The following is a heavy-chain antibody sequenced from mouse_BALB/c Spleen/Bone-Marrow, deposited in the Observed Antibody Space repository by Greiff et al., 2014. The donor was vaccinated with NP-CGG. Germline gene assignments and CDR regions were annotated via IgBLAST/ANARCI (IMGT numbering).Heavy chain of an antibody. CDR1: GFTFTDYY. D-gene: IGHD2-1*01. J-gene: IGHJ1*01. V-gene: IGHV7-3*02. CDR2: IRNKANGYTT. CDR3: EREGVYYGNPYWYPDV. Sequence: EVMLVQSGGGLAQPGGSLRLSCATSGFTFTDYYMSWVRQPPGKALEWLGFIRNKANGYTTEYSASVKGRFTISRDNSQSFLYLQMNTLRAEDSATYYCEREGVYYGNPYWYPDVWGAGTTVTVSS.